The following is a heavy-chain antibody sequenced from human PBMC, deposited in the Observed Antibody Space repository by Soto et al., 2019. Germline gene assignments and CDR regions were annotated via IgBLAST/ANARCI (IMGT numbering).Heavy chain of an antibody. V-gene: IGHV3-33*01. CDR2: MWDDGSNN. D-gene: IGHD1-1*01. CDR3: ERASNEFD. Sequence: GQDWRDPRGGSAGILRRCCILGCRQAPGKGLEWVAVMWDDGSNNYYADSMKGRFAISRDNSKNTLYLQMNSLIAEDTAVLFYERASNEFD. CDR1: AGILRRCC. J-gene: IGHJ5*01.